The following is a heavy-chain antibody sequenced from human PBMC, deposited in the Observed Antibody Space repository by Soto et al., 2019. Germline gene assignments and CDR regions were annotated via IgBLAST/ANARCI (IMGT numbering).Heavy chain of an antibody. V-gene: IGHV4-39*01. D-gene: IGHD1-7*01. J-gene: IGHJ4*02. Sequence: SETLSLTCTVSGGSISSGSFYWGWIRQPPGKGLEWIGSIYYTRNTYYNPSLKSRVTISVDTSKNQFSLKLSSVTAADTAVYYCARFTLEGPNSHPFDYWGQGTLVTVSS. CDR2: IYYTRNT. CDR3: ARFTLEGPNSHPFDY. CDR1: GGSISSGSFY.